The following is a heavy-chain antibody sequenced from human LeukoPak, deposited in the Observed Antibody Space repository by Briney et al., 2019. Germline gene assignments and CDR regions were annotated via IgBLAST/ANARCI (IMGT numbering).Heavy chain of an antibody. CDR3: ARDARGSGSYSRYYYYYYMDV. D-gene: IGHD3-10*01. CDR1: GGSITNGGYY. J-gene: IGHJ6*03. CDR2: IYTSGST. V-gene: IGHV4-61*02. Sequence: SETLSLTCTVSGGSITNGGYYWSWIRQPAGKGLEWIGRIYTSGSTNYNPSLKSRVTMSVDTSKNQFSLKLSSVTAADTAVYYCARDARGSGSYSRYYYYYYMDVWGKGTTVTISS.